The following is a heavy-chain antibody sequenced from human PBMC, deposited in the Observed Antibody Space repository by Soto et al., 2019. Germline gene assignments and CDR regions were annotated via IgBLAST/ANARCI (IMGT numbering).Heavy chain of an antibody. J-gene: IGHJ4*02. CDR2: ISSTTNYI. Sequence: GGSLRLSCAASGFTFTRYSMNWVRQAPGKGLEWVSSISSTTNYIYYADSMKGRFTVSRDNAKNSVYLEMDSLSAEDTAVYYCARESEDLTSNFDYWGQGTLVTVSS. CDR1: GFTFTRYS. CDR3: ARESEDLTSNFDY. V-gene: IGHV3-21*01.